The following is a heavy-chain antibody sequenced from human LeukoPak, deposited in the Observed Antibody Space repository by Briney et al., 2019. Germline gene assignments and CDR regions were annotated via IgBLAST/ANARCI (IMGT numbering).Heavy chain of an antibody. CDR3: ARLPPQYVFFDF. CDR1: GGSFGAYY. CDR2: INHSGST. V-gene: IGHV4-34*01. D-gene: IGHD2-8*01. Sequence: SETLSLTCAVYGGSFGAYYWSWIRQPPGKGLEWIGEINHSGSTKYNPSLNSRVTISVDMSKNQFSLKVRSVTAADTAVYYCARLPPQYVFFDFWGQGTLVTVSS. J-gene: IGHJ4*02.